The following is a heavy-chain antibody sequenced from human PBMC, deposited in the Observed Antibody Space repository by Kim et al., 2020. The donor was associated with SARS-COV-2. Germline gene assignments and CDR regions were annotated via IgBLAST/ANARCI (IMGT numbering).Heavy chain of an antibody. Sequence: SDKNHVDSVRGRFTISRDNAKNSVSLQRNSLRADDTAVYYCARDTGFRLDYWGQGALVTVSS. J-gene: IGHJ4*02. CDR3: ARDTGFRLDY. V-gene: IGHV3-7*01. CDR2: SDK.